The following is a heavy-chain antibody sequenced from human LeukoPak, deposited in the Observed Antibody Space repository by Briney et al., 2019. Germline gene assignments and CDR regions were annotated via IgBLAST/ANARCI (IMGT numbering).Heavy chain of an antibody. D-gene: IGHD6-6*01. CDR1: GGSFSGYY. CDR2: ISHSGST. J-gene: IGHJ4*02. V-gene: IGHV4-34*01. CDR3: ARGVAARPPFDY. Sequence: SETLSLTCAVYGGSFSGYYWGWIRQPPGKGLEWIGEISHSGSTNYNPSLKSRVTISVDTSKNQFSLKLSSVTAADTAVYYCARGVAARPPFDYWGQGTLVTVSS.